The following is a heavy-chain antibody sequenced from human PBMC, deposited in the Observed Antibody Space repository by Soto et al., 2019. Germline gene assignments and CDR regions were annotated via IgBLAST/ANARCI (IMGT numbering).Heavy chain of an antibody. D-gene: IGHD2-2*01. CDR2: IWYDGSNK. CDR1: GFTFSSYG. J-gene: IGHJ4*02. V-gene: IGHV3-33*01. Sequence: QVQLVESGGGVVQPGRSLRLSCAASGFTFSSYGMHWVRQAPGKGLEWVAVIWYDGSNKYYADSVKGRFTISRDNSKNTLYLHRNRLRSEDTAVYYGAREPPYPSYCSSTSGYGYYFDYCGQGTLVTVS. CDR3: AREPPYPSYCSSTSGYGYYFDY.